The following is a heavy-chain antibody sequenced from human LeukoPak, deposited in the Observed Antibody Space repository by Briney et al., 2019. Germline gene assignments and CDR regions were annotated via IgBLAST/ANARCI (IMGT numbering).Heavy chain of an antibody. D-gene: IGHD3-3*01. CDR3: ARVFGGYYYYYMDV. Sequence: GGSLRLSCAASGFTFSSYVMHWVRQAPGKGLEWVAVISYDGSNKYYADSVKGRFTISRDNSKNTLYLQMNSLRAEDTAVYYCARVFGGYYYYYMDVWGKGTTVTVSS. V-gene: IGHV3-30*01. CDR1: GFTFSSYV. CDR2: ISYDGSNK. J-gene: IGHJ6*03.